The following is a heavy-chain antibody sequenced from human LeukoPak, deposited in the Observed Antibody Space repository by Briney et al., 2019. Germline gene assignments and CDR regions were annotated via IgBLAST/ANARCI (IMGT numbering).Heavy chain of an antibody. CDR2: INPSGGST. J-gene: IGHJ5*02. CDR3: ARDFYGSGSYYNWFDP. Sequence: GASVKVSCKASGYTFTSYYMHWVRQAPGQGLEWMGIINPSGGSTSYAQKFQGRVTMTRDTSTSTVYMERSSLRSEDTAVYYCARDFYGSGSYYNWFDPWGQGTLVTVSS. CDR1: GYTFTSYY. D-gene: IGHD3-10*01. V-gene: IGHV1-46*01.